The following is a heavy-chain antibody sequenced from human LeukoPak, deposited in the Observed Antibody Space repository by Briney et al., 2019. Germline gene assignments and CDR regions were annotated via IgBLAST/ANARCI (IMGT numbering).Heavy chain of an antibody. CDR1: GGSISSGGYY. CDR2: IYHSGST. D-gene: IGHD5-18*01. Sequence: SETLSLTCTVSGGSISSGGYYWSWIQQPPGKGLEWIGYIYHSGSTYYNPSLKSRVTISVDRSKNQFSLKLSSVTAADTAVYYCARETAMVTSFDYWGQGTLVTVSS. V-gene: IGHV4-30-2*01. CDR3: ARETAMVTSFDY. J-gene: IGHJ4*02.